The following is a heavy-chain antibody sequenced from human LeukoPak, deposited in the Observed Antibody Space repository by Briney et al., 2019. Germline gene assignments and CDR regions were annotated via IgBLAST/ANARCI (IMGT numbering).Heavy chain of an antibody. CDR2: IYYSGST. Sequence: PSETLSLTCTVSGSSISSSSYYWGWIRQPPGKGLEWIGSIYYSGSTYYNPSLKSRVTISVDTSKNQFSLKLSSVTAADTAVYYCARHRSPRWLQYLCYFDYWGQGTLVTVSS. D-gene: IGHD5-24*01. CDR1: GSSISSSSYY. V-gene: IGHV4-39*01. CDR3: ARHRSPRWLQYLCYFDY. J-gene: IGHJ4*02.